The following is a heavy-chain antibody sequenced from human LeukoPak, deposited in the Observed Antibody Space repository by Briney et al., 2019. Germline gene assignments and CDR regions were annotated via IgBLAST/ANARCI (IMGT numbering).Heavy chain of an antibody. CDR2: TNPNSGGT. V-gene: IGHV1-2*02. CDR3: AKDSSSWPSRGDYFDY. J-gene: IGHJ4*02. Sequence: AAVKVSCKASGYTFTGYYTHWVRQAPGQGLEWMGWTNPNSGGTNYAQKFQGRVTMTRDTSISTAYMELSRLTSDDTAVYYCAKDSSSWPSRGDYFDYWGKGTLVTVSS. CDR1: GYTFTGYY. D-gene: IGHD6-13*01.